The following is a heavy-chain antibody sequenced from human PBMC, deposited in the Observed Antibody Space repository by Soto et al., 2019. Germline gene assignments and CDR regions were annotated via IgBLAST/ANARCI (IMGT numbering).Heavy chain of an antibody. CDR2: FSSRSNI. CDR3: AREYTAWPLAYGLDV. D-gene: IGHD2-2*02. V-gene: IGHV3-21*01. Sequence: PGGSLRLSCVGSGFTFSNFSINWVRQAPGKGLEWVSSFSSRSNIYYADSVKGRFTISRDNAKNSVSLQMNSLRAEDTAVYYCAREYTAWPLAYGLDVWGQGTTVTVSS. J-gene: IGHJ6*02. CDR1: GFTFSNFS.